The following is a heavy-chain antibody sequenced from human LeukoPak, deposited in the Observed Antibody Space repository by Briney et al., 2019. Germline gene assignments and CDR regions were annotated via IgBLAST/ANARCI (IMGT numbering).Heavy chain of an antibody. CDR3: ARALPQQAVLFEF. V-gene: IGHV3-48*01. Sequence: PGESLRLSCAASGFTFCSYSMDWVRHAPGQGLVWVLYIGSSSSSIYYADSVKGRFTITRDNSKYSLYLQMNSLRAEDTAVYYCARALPQQAVLFEFWGQGNLVTVSS. D-gene: IGHD1/OR15-1a*01. CDR2: IGSSSSSI. CDR1: GFTFCSYS. J-gene: IGHJ4*02.